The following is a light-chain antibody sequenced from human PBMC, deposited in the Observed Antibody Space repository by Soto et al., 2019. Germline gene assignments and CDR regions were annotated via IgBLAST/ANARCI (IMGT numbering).Light chain of an antibody. V-gene: IGLV2-14*03. Sequence: QSVLAQPASVSGSPGQSITISCTGTSSDVGAYDFVSWYQQHPDKAPKLMIYEVSNRPSGVSYRFSGSKSVNTATLTTSGLQAEDEADYYCSSYTTSSTRVFGTGTKVTVL. CDR1: SSDVGAYDF. J-gene: IGLJ1*01. CDR3: SSYTTSSTRV. CDR2: EVS.